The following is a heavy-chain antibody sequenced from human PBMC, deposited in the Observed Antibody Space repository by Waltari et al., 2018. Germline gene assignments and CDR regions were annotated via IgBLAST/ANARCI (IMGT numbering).Heavy chain of an antibody. D-gene: IGHD3-16*02. Sequence: QVQLQESGPGLVKDSETLSLTCIVSGGSLSTYHWSWIRQPAGKGLEWIGRISTSGSTIYNPSLKSRITMSVDTSKNQFSLKLTSTTAADTAMYYCAGYRRPDKAMIEVWGQGTLVTVSS. V-gene: IGHV4-4*07. J-gene: IGHJ1*01. CDR1: GGSLSTYH. CDR3: AGYRRPDKAMIEV. CDR2: ISTSGST.